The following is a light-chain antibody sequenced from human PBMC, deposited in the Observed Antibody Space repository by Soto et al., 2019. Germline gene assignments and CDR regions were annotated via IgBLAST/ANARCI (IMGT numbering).Light chain of an antibody. CDR2: DTS. CDR3: QQYENWPRT. Sequence: EILMTQSPSTLSVSPGERATLSCRASQSVSNKVAWYQQKPGQGPRLVMYDTSTRATGIPARFSGSGSGSQFTLTIDNMQSEDSGVYYCQQYENWPRTFGQGTKVDIK. CDR1: QSVSNK. J-gene: IGKJ1*01. V-gene: IGKV3-15*01.